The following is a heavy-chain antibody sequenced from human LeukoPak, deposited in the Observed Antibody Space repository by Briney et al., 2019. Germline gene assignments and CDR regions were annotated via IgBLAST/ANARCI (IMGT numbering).Heavy chain of an antibody. CDR3: TRHAGYCSGGSCSIDDY. CDR1: GFTFSGSA. V-gene: IGHV3-73*01. CDR2: IRSKANSYAT. J-gene: IGHJ4*02. D-gene: IGHD2-15*01. Sequence: GGSLGLSCAASGFTFSGSAMHWVRQASGKGLEWVGRIRSKANSYATAYAASVKGRFTISRDDSKNTAYLQMNSLKTEDTAVYYCTRHAGYCSGGSCSIDDYWGQGTLVTVSS.